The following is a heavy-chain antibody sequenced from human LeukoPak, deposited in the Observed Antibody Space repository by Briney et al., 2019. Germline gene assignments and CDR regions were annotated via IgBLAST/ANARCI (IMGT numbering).Heavy chain of an antibody. CDR1: GFTFSSYA. CDR3: AKDPFVFRYFDY. J-gene: IGHJ4*02. D-gene: IGHD2-21*01. Sequence: GGSLRLSCAASGFTFSSYAMSLVRQAPGKGLEWVSGISDGGAGTYYADSVRGRFTISRDNSENTLYLQMNSLRAEDTAVYYCAKDPFVFRYFDYWGQGTLVTVSS. V-gene: IGHV3-23*01. CDR2: ISDGGAGT.